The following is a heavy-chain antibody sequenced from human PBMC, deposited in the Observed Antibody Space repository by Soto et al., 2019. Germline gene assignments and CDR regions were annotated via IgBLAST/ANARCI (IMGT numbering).Heavy chain of an antibody. J-gene: IGHJ6*02. D-gene: IGHD2-15*01. V-gene: IGHV2-5*02. CDR3: AHRRGGYCSGGSCYYYYGMDV. CDR2: IYWADDK. Sequence: QITLKESGPTLVKPTQTLTLTCTFSGFSLSTSGVGVGWIRQPPGKALEWLALIYWADDKRYSPSLKSRLTITKDTSNNQVVLTMSNMDPVDTATYYCAHRRGGYCSGGSCYYYYGMDVWGQGTTVTVSS. CDR1: GFSLSTSGVG.